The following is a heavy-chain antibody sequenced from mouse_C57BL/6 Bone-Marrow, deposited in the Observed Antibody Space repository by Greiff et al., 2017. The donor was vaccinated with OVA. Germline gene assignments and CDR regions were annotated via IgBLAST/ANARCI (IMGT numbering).Heavy chain of an antibody. J-gene: IGHJ2*01. Sequence: QVQLKQPGAELVKPGASVKMSCKASGYTFTSYWITWVKQRPGQGLEWIGDIYPGSGSTNYNEKFKSKATLTVATSSSTAYMQLSSLTSEDSAVYYCARYGYYFDYWGQGTTLTVSS. V-gene: IGHV1-55*01. CDR3: ARYGYYFDY. D-gene: IGHD1-1*01. CDR2: IYPGSGST. CDR1: GYTFTSYW.